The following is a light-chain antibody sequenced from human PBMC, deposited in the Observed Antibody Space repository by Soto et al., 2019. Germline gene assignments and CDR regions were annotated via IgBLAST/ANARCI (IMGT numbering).Light chain of an antibody. CDR3: QQLKSYPQT. CDR2: AAS. J-gene: IGKJ1*01. Sequence: DIQLTQSPSFLSTSVGDRVTITCRASQGISRYLALYQKEPVKAPKLLMCAASALQSGFPSRFSGSASGTEFTLTISSLQPEDFATYYCQQLKSYPQTFGQGTKVDTK. V-gene: IGKV1-9*01. CDR1: QGISRY.